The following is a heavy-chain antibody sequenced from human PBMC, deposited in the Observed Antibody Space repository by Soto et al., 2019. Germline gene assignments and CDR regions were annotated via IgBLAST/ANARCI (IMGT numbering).Heavy chain of an antibody. V-gene: IGHV1-18*01. Sequence: QVHLVQSGAEVKKPGASVKVSCKASGYTFTSYGITWVRQAPGQGLEWMGWISAHNGNTDYAQKLQGRVIVTRDTSTSTPYMELRSLISDATAVYYGARGRYGDYWGQGALVTVSS. CDR3: ARGRYGDY. J-gene: IGHJ4*02. CDR2: ISAHNGNT. D-gene: IGHD1-1*01. CDR1: GYTFTSYG.